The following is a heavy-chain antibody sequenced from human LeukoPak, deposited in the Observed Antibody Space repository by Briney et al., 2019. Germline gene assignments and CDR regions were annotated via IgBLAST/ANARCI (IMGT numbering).Heavy chain of an antibody. V-gene: IGHV1-69*05. D-gene: IGHD3-22*01. Sequence: ASVKVSCKASGGTFSSYAISWVRQAPGQGLEWMGRIIPICGTANYAQKFQGRVTITTDESTSTAYMELSSLRSEDTAVYYCAREFGLWGGDSSGYSVWGQGTLVTVSS. CDR3: AREFGLWGGDSSGYSV. J-gene: IGHJ4*02. CDR1: GGTFSSYA. CDR2: IIPICGTA.